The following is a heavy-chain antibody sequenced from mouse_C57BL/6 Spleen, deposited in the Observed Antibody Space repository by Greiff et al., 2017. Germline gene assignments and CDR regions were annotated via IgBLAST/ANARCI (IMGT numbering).Heavy chain of an antibody. CDR1: GFTFSDYY. CDR2: INYDGSST. V-gene: IGHV5-16*01. CDR3: ARDFYFDY. Sequence: EVMLVESEGGLVQPGSSMTLSCTASGFTFSDYYMAWVRQVPEKGLEWVANINYDGSSTYYLDSLKSRFIISRENAKNILYLQMSSLKSEDTATYYCARDFYFDYWGQGTTLTVSS. J-gene: IGHJ2*01.